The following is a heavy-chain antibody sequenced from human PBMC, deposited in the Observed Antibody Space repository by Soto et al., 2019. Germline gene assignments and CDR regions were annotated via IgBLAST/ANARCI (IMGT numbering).Heavy chain of an antibody. V-gene: IGHV1-18*01. CDR2: ISANNDNI. CDR3: ARDAYCSGGSCSFDY. D-gene: IGHD2-15*01. CDR1: NYRFPNYG. Sequence: ASVKVSCKASNYRFPNYGITWVRQAPGQGLEWLGWISANNDNINYVQELQGRVTLTTDTSSSTAYMELRSLRSDDTAVYYCARDAYCSGGSCSFDYWGQGTLVTVSS. J-gene: IGHJ4*02.